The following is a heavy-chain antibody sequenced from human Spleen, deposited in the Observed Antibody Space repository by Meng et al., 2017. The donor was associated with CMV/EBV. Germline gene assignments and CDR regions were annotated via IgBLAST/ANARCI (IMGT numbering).Heavy chain of an antibody. CDR1: GFTFRSDG. CDR2: ISSHGNNK. J-gene: IGHJ4*02. D-gene: IGHD2-15*01. Sequence: SGFTFRSDGMHWVRQAPGKGLEWLAVISSHGNNKYYADSVRGRFSISRDNSKNTMYLQLSNLRPEDTALYYCAKGCGGSPNCFIIDSWGQGALVTVSS. CDR3: AKGCGGSPNCFIIDS. V-gene: IGHV3-30*18.